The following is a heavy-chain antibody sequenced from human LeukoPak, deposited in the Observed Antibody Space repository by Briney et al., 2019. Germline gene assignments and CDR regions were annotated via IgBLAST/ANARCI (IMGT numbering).Heavy chain of an antibody. Sequence: GASVKVSCKASGYTFTSYDINWVRQATGQGLEWMGWMNPNSGNTGYAQKFQGRVTITRNTSISTAYMELSSLRSEDTAVYYCARRPGPDVRTYGMDVWGQGTTVTVSS. CDR2: MNPNSGNT. V-gene: IGHV1-8*03. CDR1: GYTFTSYD. CDR3: ARRPGPDVRTYGMDV. J-gene: IGHJ6*02.